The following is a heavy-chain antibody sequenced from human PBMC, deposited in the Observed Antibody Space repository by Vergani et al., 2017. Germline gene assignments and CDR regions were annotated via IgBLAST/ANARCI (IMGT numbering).Heavy chain of an antibody. CDR2: ISWSGRNT. CDR1: GFTFDGYA. CDR3: AEDFSSAAGMIDF. V-gene: IGHV3-9*01. D-gene: IGHD3-22*01. Sequence: EVHLVESGGGLVQPGKSLRISCVTSGFTFDGYAMHWVRQAPGKGLEWVSGISWSGRNTGFADSVKGRFTVSRDNAKNSLFLQMNSLRDEDTAVYYCAEDFSSAAGMIDFWGQGTLVTVSS. J-gene: IGHJ4*02.